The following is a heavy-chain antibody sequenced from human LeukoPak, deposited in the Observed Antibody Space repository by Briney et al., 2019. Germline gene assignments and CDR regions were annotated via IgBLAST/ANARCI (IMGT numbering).Heavy chain of an antibody. D-gene: IGHD1-14*01. CDR1: GYTFTSCD. V-gene: IGHV1-8*01. Sequence: ASVKVSCKASGYTFTSCDINWVRQATGQGLEWMGWMNPNSGNRGYAQRFQGRVTMTRNTSISTAYMELSSLRSEDTAVYYCARVLLGTGTAFDSWGQGTLVTVSP. CDR3: ARVLLGTGTAFDS. CDR2: MNPNSGNR. J-gene: IGHJ4*02.